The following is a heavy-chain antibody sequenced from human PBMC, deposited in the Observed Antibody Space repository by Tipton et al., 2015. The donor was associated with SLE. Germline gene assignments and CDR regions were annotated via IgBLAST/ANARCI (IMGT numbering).Heavy chain of an antibody. D-gene: IGHD6-19*01. V-gene: IGHV1-8*01. CDR2: MNPNSGNT. CDR1: GYTFTSYD. CDR3: AVPVAGTYHAFDI. J-gene: IGHJ3*02. Sequence: QLVQSGAEVKKPGASVKVSCKASGYTFTSYDINWVRQATGQGLEWMGWMNPNSGNTGYAQKCQDRVTMTRNTSITTAYMELSSLRSEDTAVYYCAVPVAGTYHAFDIWGQGTMVTVSS.